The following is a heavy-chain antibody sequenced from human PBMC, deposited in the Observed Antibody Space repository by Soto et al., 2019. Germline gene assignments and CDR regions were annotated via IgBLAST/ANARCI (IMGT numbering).Heavy chain of an antibody. V-gene: IGHV6-1*01. Sequence: SQTLSLTCAISGDSVSSNSAAWNWIRQSPSRGLEWLGRTYYRSKWYNDYAVSVKSRITINPDTSKNQFSLQLNSVTPEDTAVYYCARTTLSIAAAGTDYYYGMDVWGQGTTVTVSS. J-gene: IGHJ6*02. CDR3: ARTTLSIAAAGTDYYYGMDV. CDR1: GDSVSSNSAA. D-gene: IGHD6-13*01. CDR2: TYYRSKWYN.